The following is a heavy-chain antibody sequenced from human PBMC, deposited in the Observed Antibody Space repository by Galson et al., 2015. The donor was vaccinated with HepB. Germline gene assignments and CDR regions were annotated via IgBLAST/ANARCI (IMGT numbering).Heavy chain of an antibody. CDR1: GFTFSDYW. CDR2: ISSDGATK. D-gene: IGHD6-13*01. V-gene: IGHV3-30*03. CDR3: ARDLAAADSNGDY. Sequence: SLRLSCAASGFTFSDYWMSWVRQAPGKGLEWVALISSDGATKYYADSVKGRFTISRDNSKNTLYLQMNSLRAGDTAVYYCARDLAAADSNGDYWGQGTLVTVSS. J-gene: IGHJ4*02.